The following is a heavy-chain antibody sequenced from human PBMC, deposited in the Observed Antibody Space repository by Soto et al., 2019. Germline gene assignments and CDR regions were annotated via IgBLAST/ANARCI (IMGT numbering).Heavy chain of an antibody. Sequence: QVQLVQSGAEVKKPGSSVKVSCKASGGTFSSYAXXXXRXXXXQGXXWMGGIIPIFGTANYAQKFQGRVTITADESTSTAYMELSSLRSEDXXVXYXXXEXXXXXXXXKXYXDYWGQGTLVTVSS. V-gene: IGHV1-69*01. CDR1: GGTFSSYA. J-gene: IGHJ4*02. CDR2: IIPIFGTA. CDR3: XXEXXXXXXXXKXYXDY.